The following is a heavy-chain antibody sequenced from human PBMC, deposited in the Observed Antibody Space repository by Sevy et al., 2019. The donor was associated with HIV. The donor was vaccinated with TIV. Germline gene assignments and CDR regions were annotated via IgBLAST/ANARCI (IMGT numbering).Heavy chain of an antibody. CDR3: AKDIASDIVVVPAAMHYCMDV. CDR2: ISWNSGSI. D-gene: IGHD2-2*01. J-gene: IGHJ6*02. Sequence: GGSLRLSCAASGFTFSDYAMHWVRQAPGKGLEWVSGISWNSGSIGYADSVKGPFTISRDKAKNSLYLQMNSLRAEDTALYYCAKDIASDIVVVPAAMHYCMDVWGQGTTVTVSS. V-gene: IGHV3-9*01. CDR1: GFTFSDYA.